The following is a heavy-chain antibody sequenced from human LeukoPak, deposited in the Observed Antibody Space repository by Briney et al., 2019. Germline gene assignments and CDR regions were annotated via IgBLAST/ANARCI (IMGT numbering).Heavy chain of an antibody. V-gene: IGHV1-69*05. D-gene: IGHD1-26*01. J-gene: IGHJ2*01. CDR2: IIPIFGTA. CDR1: GGTFSSYA. Sequence: SVKVSCKASGGTFSSYAISWVRQAPGQGLEWMGGIIPIFGTANYAQKFQGRVTITTDESTSTAYMELSSLRSEDTAVYYCARGGYSGSYYVSPRNWYFDLWRRGTLVTVSS. CDR3: ARGGYSGSYYVSPRNWYFDL.